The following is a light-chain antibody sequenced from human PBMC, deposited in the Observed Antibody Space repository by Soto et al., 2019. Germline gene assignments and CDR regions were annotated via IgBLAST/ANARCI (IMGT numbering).Light chain of an antibody. CDR2: TNN. CDR1: SSNIGSNT. V-gene: IGLV1-44*01. J-gene: IGLJ2*01. CDR3: AAWEVSLNGVV. Sequence: QSVLTQPPSASGTPGQRVTISCSGSSSNIGSNTVSWYQQLPGTAPKLLIYTNNPRPSGVPDRFSGAKSGTSASLAISGLQSEDEDEYYCAAWEVSLNGVVFGGGTKLTVL.